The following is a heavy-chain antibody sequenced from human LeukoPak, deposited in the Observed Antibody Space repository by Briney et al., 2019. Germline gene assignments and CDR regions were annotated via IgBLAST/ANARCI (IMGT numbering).Heavy chain of an antibody. CDR3: ARDRRIVVVPAANWFDP. CDR2: INPSGGST. Sequence: SVKVSCKASGYTFTSYYMHWVRQAPGQGLEWTGIINPSGGSTSYAQKFQGRVTMTRDTSTSTVYMELSSLRSEDTAVYYCARDRRIVVVPAANWFDPWGQGTLVTVSS. J-gene: IGHJ5*02. V-gene: IGHV1-46*01. D-gene: IGHD2-2*01. CDR1: GYTFTSYY.